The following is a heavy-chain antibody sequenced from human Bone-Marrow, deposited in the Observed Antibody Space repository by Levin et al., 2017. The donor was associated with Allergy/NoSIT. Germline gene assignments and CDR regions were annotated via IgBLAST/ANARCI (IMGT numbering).Heavy chain of an antibody. J-gene: IGHJ4*02. CDR2: ISYDGSNK. CDR1: GFTFSSYG. Sequence: SCAASGFTFSSYGMHWVRQAPGKGLEWVAVISYDGSNKYYADSVKGRFTISRDNSKNTLYLQMNSLRAEDTAVYYCAKDSPSLGVGLIDYWGQGTLVTVSS. V-gene: IGHV3-30*18. CDR3: AKDSPSLGVGLIDY. D-gene: IGHD3-3*01.